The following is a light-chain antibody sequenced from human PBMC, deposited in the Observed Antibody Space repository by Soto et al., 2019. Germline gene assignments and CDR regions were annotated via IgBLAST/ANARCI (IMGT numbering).Light chain of an antibody. Sequence: QSVLTQPPSASGSPGQSVTISCTGTSSDVRAYYYVSWYQQHPGKAPKLMIYEINKRPSGVPDRFSGSKSGNTASLTVSGIQAEDEADYYCSSVARSNNFTYVFAVGTKATV. CDR1: SSDVRAYYY. J-gene: IGLJ1*01. V-gene: IGLV2-8*01. CDR3: SSVARSNNFTYV. CDR2: EIN.